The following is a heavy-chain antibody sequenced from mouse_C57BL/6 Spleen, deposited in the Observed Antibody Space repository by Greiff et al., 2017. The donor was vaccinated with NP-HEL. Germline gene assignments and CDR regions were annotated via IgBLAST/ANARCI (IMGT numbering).Heavy chain of an antibody. J-gene: IGHJ4*01. V-gene: IGHV1-69*01. Sequence: VQLQQPGAELVMPGASVKLSCKASGYTFTSYWMHWVKQRPGQGLEWIGEIDPSDSYTNYNQKFKGKSTLTVDKSSSTAYMQLSSLTSEDSAVYYCARQDQGYYYAMDYWGQGTSVTVSS. CDR2: IDPSDSYT. CDR1: GYTFTSYW. CDR3: ARQDQGYYYAMDY.